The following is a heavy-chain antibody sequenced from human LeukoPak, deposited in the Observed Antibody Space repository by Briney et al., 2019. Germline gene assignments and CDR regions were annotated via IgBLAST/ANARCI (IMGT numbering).Heavy chain of an antibody. Sequence: ASVTVSCTASDYTFTSYDIIWVRQAPGQGLEWMGWMNPINGNTGYAQKFQGRVTMTRDTSISTAYMELRSLRSDDTAVYYCVRDGEGVAISVNYWFDPWGQGTLVTVSS. V-gene: IGHV1-8*01. D-gene: IGHD3-10*01. J-gene: IGHJ5*02. CDR2: MNPINGNT. CDR1: DYTFTSYD. CDR3: VRDGEGVAISVNYWFDP.